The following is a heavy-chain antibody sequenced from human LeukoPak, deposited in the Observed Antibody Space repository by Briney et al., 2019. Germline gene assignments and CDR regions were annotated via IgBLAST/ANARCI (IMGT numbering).Heavy chain of an antibody. J-gene: IGHJ4*02. CDR1: GFTFNTYW. CDR2: IKQDESEK. CDR3: ARDLRDMITFGGVIGY. D-gene: IGHD3-16*02. Sequence: GGSLRLSCAASGFTFNTYWMAWVRQAPGKGLEWVANIKQDESEKYYVDSVKGRFTISRDNSKNTLYLQMNSLRAEDTAVYYCARDLRDMITFGGVIGYWGQGTLVTVSS. V-gene: IGHV3-7*01.